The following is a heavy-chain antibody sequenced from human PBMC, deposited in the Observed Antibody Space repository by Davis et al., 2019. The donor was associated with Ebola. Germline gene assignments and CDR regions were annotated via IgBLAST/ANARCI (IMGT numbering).Heavy chain of an antibody. CDR3: AKASPPYYGSGSYYNSLDY. CDR1: GFTFSSYA. V-gene: IGHV3-30-3*01. CDR2: ISYDGSNK. D-gene: IGHD3-10*01. Sequence: GESLKISCAASGFTFSSYAMHWVRQAPGKGLEWVAVISYDGSNKYYADSVKGRFTISRDNAKNSLYLQMNSLRAEDTALYYCAKASPPYYGSGSYYNSLDYWGQGTLVTVSS. J-gene: IGHJ4*02.